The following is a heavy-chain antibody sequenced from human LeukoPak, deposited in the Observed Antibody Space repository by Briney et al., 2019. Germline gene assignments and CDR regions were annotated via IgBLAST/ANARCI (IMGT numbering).Heavy chain of an antibody. V-gene: IGHV4-59*01. D-gene: IGHD1-26*01. Sequence: SETLSPTCTVSGGSISSYYWSWIRQPPGKGLEWIGYIYYSGSTNYNPSLESRVTISVDTSKNQFSLKLSSVTAADTAVYYCARRRKGLVGASYYFDYWGQGTLVTVSS. CDR2: IYYSGST. CDR1: GGSISSYY. CDR3: ARRRKGLVGASYYFDY. J-gene: IGHJ4*02.